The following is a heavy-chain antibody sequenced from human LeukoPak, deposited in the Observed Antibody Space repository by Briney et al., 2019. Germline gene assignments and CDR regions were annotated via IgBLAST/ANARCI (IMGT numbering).Heavy chain of an antibody. CDR2: IIPIFGTA. CDR3: ASPPGGIADYYYGMDV. Sequence: SVKVSCKAPGGTFSSYAISWVRQAPGQGLEWMGGIIPIFGTANYAQKFQGRVTITADESTSTVYMELSSLRPEDTAVYYCASPPGGIADYYYGMDVWGQGTTVTVSS. J-gene: IGHJ6*02. V-gene: IGHV1-69*13. CDR1: GGTFSSYA. D-gene: IGHD6-13*01.